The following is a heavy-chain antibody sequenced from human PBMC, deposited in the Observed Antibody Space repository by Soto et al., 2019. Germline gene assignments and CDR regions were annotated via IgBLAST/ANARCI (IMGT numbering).Heavy chain of an antibody. J-gene: IGHJ4*02. CDR1: GFTLSSYG. V-gene: IGHV3-23*01. CDR2: ITGSGGNT. CDR3: AGDPRGPDD. Sequence: EVQLLESGGGLVQPGGSLRLSCVGSGFTLSSYGMSWVRQAPGKGLEWVSGITGSGGNTYYADSVKGRFTISRDNSKDTLYLQMNSLRVEDTAVYYCAGDPRGPDDWGQGTLVTVSS.